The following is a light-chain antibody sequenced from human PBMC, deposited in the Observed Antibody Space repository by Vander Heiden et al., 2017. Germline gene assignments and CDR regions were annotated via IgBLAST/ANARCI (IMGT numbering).Light chain of an antibody. J-gene: IGLJ2*01. CDR1: SSHIGAGYG. CDR2: GDI. CDR3: QSYDDSLRGSVV. Sequence: QSVLTQPPSASGAPGPMVTISCTGSSSHIGAGYGVHWYQHLPGTAPKLLIYGDINRPSGVPDRFSGSKSGTSASLAITGLQAEDEADYYCQSYDDSLRGSVVFGGGTKLTAL. V-gene: IGLV1-40*01.